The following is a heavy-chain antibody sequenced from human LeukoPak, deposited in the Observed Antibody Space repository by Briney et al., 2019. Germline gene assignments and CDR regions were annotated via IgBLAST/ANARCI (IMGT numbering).Heavy chain of an antibody. CDR1: GFTFTNYG. CDR2: IQYDGSNK. J-gene: IGHJ3*02. CDR3: AKGHEHSSGWLRDAFDI. D-gene: IGHD6-19*01. V-gene: IGHV3-30*02. Sequence: GGSLRLSCAASGFTFTNYGMHWVRQAPGKGLEWVAFIQYDGSNKYYADSVKGRFTISRDNSKNTLDLQMNSLRPEDTAVYNCAKGHEHSSGWLRDAFDIWGQGTMVTVS.